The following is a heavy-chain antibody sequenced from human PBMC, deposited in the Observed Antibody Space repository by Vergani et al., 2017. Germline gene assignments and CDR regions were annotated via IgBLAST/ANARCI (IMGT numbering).Heavy chain of an antibody. V-gene: IGHV4-61*02. CDR1: GGSINTGAYY. Sequence: QVQLQESGPRLVRPSQTLSLTCTVSGGSINTGAYYWSWIRQPAGKGLEWIGRVYTSGMTNYNPSLKSRVTILVDRSKSQLSLKLTSVTAGDTAVYFCAIDLSYYYGSGSDDYNPYYYEGMDVWVPGTTVTVSS. CDR3: AIDLSYYYGSGSDDYNPYYYEGMDV. CDR2: VYTSGMT. J-gene: IGHJ6*02. D-gene: IGHD3-10*01.